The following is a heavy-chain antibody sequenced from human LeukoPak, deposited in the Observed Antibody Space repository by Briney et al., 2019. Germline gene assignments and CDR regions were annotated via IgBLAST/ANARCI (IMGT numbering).Heavy chain of an antibody. CDR1: GGSISSSNW. J-gene: IGHJ6*02. Sequence: SGTLSLTCAVSGGSISSSNWWSWVRQPPGKRLEWIGEIYHSGSTNYNPSLKSRVTMSVDTSKNQFSLKLSSVTAADTAIYYCARTSSGSWSYGMDVWGQGTTVTVSS. V-gene: IGHV4-4*02. CDR2: IYHSGST. CDR3: ARTSSGSWSYGMDV. D-gene: IGHD6-13*01.